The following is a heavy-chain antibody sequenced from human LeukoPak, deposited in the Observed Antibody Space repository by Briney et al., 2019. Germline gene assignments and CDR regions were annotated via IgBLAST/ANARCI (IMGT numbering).Heavy chain of an antibody. V-gene: IGHV3-33*01. CDR2: IWYDGSNK. D-gene: IGHD2-2*01. J-gene: IGHJ3*02. Sequence: PGGSLRLSCAASGFTFSSYGMHWVRQAPGKGLEWAAVIWYDGSNKYYADSVKGRFTISRDNSKNTLYLQMNSLRAEDTAVYYCAAYCSSTSCFVGAFDIWGQGTMVTVSS. CDR1: GFTFSSYG. CDR3: AAYCSSTSCFVGAFDI.